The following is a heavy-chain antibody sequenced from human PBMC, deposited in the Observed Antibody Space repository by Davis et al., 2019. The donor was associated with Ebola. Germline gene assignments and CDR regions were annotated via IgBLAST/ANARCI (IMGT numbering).Heavy chain of an antibody. CDR2: MSEDGSGK. CDR1: GIAFSNYW. D-gene: IGHD6-19*01. CDR3: ARGPLQWLVDY. J-gene: IGHJ4*02. Sequence: GESLKISCTASGIAFSNYWMSWVRQGPRTGLEWVASMSEDGSGKYFVDSMRGRCTISRDNAKNSLYLQMNSLRDEDTAVYYCARGPLQWLVDYWGQGTLVTVSS. V-gene: IGHV3-7*01.